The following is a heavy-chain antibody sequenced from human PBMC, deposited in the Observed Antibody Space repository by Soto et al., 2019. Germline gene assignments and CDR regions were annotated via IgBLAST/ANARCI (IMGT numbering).Heavy chain of an antibody. CDR2: IGTDGNT. J-gene: IGHJ6*02. V-gene: IGHV3-13*01. CDR1: GFTFSSYD. D-gene: IGHD3-9*01. Sequence: VHLVESGGGLVQPGGSLRLSCAVSGFTFSSYDMHWVRQRTGKGLEWVSAIGTDGNTYYTASVKGRFTISRENAKNSLYLKMDSRKAEDTAVYYWARDRGPYDYFAMDVWGQGTTVTVSS. CDR3: ARDRGPYDYFAMDV.